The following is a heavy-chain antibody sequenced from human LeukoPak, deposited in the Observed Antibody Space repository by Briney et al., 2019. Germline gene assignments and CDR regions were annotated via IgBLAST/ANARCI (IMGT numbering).Heavy chain of an antibody. J-gene: IGHJ3*02. CDR1: GGSIRSYY. Sequence: NSSETLSLTCTVSGGSIRSYYWSWIRQPPGKGLEWIGYIYYSGSTNYNPSLKSRVTISVDTSKNQFSLKLSSVTAADTAVYYCASFYGSVRHRTFSFDIWGQGTMVTVSS. CDR2: IYYSGST. CDR3: ASFYGSVRHRTFSFDI. D-gene: IGHD3-10*01. V-gene: IGHV4-59*01.